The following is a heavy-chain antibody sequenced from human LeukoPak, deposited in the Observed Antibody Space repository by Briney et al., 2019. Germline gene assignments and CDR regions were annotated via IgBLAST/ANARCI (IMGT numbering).Heavy chain of an antibody. CDR1: GDTFTSYD. J-gene: IGHJ4*02. CDR3: AREGYGDYPFDY. Sequence: GASVKVSCKASGDTFTSYDINWVRQATGQGLEWMGWMNPNSGNTGYAQKFQGRVTITRNTSISTAYMELSSLRSEDTAVYYCAREGYGDYPFDYWGQGTLVTVSS. D-gene: IGHD4-17*01. V-gene: IGHV1-8*03. CDR2: MNPNSGNT.